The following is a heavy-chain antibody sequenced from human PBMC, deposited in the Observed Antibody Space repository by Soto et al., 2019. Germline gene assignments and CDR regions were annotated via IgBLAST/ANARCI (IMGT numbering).Heavy chain of an antibody. CDR2: FFYSGST. J-gene: IGHJ6*02. V-gene: IGHV4-39*01. D-gene: IGHD3-10*01. CDR3: ARQAARVSIFGGYYYHGMDV. CDR1: GASINSSRNY. Sequence: PSESLSLTCSVSGASINSSRNYWGWIRQPPGKGLEWIGSFFYSGSTYFNPSLESRVTISVDTSKNQFSLRLGSLTAADTAVHYCARQAARVSIFGGYYYHGMDVWGQGTTVTVSS.